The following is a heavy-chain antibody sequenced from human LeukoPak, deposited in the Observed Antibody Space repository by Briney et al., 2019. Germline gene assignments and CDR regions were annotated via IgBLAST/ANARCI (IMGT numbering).Heavy chain of an antibody. CDR3: ARELPGRFYFDY. V-gene: IGHV1-2*02. J-gene: IGHJ4*02. D-gene: IGHD2-21*01. Sequence: ASVKVSCKASGYTFTGYYIHWVRQAPGQGLEWMGWINPNSGGTNYAQKFQGRVTMTRDTSISTAYMELSRLRSDDTAVYYCARELPGRFYFDYWGQGTLVTVSS. CDR2: INPNSGGT. CDR1: GYTFTGYY.